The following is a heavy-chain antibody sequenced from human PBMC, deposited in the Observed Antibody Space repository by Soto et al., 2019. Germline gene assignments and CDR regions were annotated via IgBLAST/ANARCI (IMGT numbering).Heavy chain of an antibody. V-gene: IGHV4-4*02. D-gene: IGHD3-10*01. J-gene: IGHJ5*02. CDR3: ARGLAGSGSWNWFDP. CDR2: IYHSGST. CDR1: GGSLSSSNW. Sequence: PSETLSLTCAVSGGSLSSSNWWTWVRQPPGKGLEWIGEIYHSGSTDYNPSLKSRVTISEDKSKNQFSLKLTSVTAADTAVYYCARGLAGSGSWNWFDPWGQGTLVTVSS.